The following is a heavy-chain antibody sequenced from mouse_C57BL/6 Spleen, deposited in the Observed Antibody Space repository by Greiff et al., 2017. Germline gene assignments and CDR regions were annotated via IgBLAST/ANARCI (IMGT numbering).Heavy chain of an antibody. V-gene: IGHV1-66*01. CDR2: IYPGSGNT. Sequence: QVQLKESGPELVKPGASVKISCKASGYSFTSYYIHWVKQRPGQGLEWIGWIYPGSGNTKYNEKFKGKATLTADTSSSTAYMQLSSLTSEDSAVYYCARPSSYYAMDYWGQGTSVTVSS. D-gene: IGHD1-1*01. J-gene: IGHJ4*01. CDR3: ARPSSYYAMDY. CDR1: GYSFTSYY.